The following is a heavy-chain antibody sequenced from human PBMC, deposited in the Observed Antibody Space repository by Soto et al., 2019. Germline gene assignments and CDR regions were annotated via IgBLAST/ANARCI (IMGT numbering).Heavy chain of an antibody. V-gene: IGHV3-21*01. CDR1: GFTFSSYS. D-gene: IGHD6-19*01. CDR2: ISSSSSYI. J-gene: IGHJ6*02. Sequence: EVQLVESGGGLVKPGGSLSLSCAASGFTFSSYSMNWVRQAPGKGLEWVSSISSSSSYIYYADSVKGRFTISRDNAKNSLYLQMNSLRAEDTAVYYCARGAVAAYYYYGMDVWGQGTTVTVSS. CDR3: ARGAVAAYYYYGMDV.